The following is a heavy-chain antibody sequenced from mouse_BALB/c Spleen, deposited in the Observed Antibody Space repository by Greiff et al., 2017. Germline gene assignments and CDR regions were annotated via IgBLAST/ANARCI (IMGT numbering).Heavy chain of an antibody. V-gene: IGHV14-3*02. CDR3: ARSGYGYAWFAY. J-gene: IGHJ3*01. Sequence: EVQLVESGAELVKPGASVKLSCTASGFNIKDTYMHWVKQRPEQGLEWIGRIDPANGNTKYDPKFQGKATITADTSSNTAYLQLSSLTSEDTAVYYCARSGYGYAWFAYWGQGTLVTVSA. CDR1: GFNIKDTY. D-gene: IGHD2-2*01. CDR2: IDPANGNT.